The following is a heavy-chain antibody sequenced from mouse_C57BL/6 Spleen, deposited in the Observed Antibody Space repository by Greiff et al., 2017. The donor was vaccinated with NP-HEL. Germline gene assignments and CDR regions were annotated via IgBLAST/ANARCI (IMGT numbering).Heavy chain of an antibody. CDR2: FYPGSGSI. V-gene: IGHV1-62-2*01. CDR1: GYTFTEYT. D-gene: IGHD2-4*01. J-gene: IGHJ3*01. CDR3: ARHGKKSPIYYDERAWFAY. Sequence: VQLQQSGAELVKPGASVKLSCKASGYTFTEYTIHWVKQRSGQGLEWIGWFYPGSGSIKYNEKFKDKATLTADKSSSTVYRELSRLTSEDSAVYFCARHGKKSPIYYDERAWFAYWGQGTLVTVSA.